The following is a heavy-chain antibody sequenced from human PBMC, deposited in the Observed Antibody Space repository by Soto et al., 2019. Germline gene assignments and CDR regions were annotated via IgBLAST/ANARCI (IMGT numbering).Heavy chain of an antibody. Sequence: PSETLSLTCTASGGSISSYYWSWIRQPPGKGPEWIGYIYYSGSTNYIPSPTSRVTISVDTSKNQFALKLSSVTAADTAVYSWARTSPSYYLHLDYWGQTTLVTVSS. V-gene: IGHV4-59*01. CDR1: GGSISSYY. CDR3: ARTSPSYYLHLDY. CDR2: IYYSGST. D-gene: IGHD1-26*01. J-gene: IGHJ4*02.